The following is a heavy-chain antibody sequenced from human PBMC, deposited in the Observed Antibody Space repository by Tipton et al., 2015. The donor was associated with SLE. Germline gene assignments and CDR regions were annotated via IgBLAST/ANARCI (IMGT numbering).Heavy chain of an antibody. J-gene: IGHJ4*02. CDR1: GGSISSSNW. D-gene: IGHD1-20*01. Sequence: TLSLTCAVSGGSISSSNWWSWVRQPPGKGLEWIGEIYHSGSTNYNPSLKSRVTISVDTSKNQFSLKLSSVTAADTAVYYCARGEVTGTHFDYWGQGTLVTVSS. CDR2: IYHSGST. CDR3: ARGEVTGTHFDY. V-gene: IGHV4-4*02.